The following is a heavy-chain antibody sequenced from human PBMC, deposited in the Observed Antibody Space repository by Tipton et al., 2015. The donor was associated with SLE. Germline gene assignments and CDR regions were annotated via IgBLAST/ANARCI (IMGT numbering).Heavy chain of an antibody. V-gene: IGHV4-34*01. J-gene: IGHJ4*02. Sequence: GLVKPSETLSLTCAVYGGSFSGYSWNWIRQPPGKGLEWIGEINHSGSVNYNPSLKSRVTISVDMSKSQFSLNLSSVTAADTAVYYCAGTGDYFDYWGQGTLVTASS. CDR2: INHSGSV. D-gene: IGHD3/OR15-3a*01. CDR1: GGSFSGYS. CDR3: AGTGDYFDY.